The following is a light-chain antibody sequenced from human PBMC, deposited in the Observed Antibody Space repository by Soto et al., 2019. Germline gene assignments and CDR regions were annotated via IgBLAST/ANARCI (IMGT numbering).Light chain of an antibody. J-gene: IGLJ2*01. CDR3: CSYAGIGTFV. CDR2: EGT. CDR1: GSDIENYNL. V-gene: IGLV2-23*03. Sequence: QSALTQPASVSGSPRQSITISCTGTGSDIENYNLVSWYQQHPGKAPKVIIYEGTKRPSGVSTRFSGSKSANTASLTISGLQAEDEADYYCCSYAGIGTFVFGGGTKVTVL.